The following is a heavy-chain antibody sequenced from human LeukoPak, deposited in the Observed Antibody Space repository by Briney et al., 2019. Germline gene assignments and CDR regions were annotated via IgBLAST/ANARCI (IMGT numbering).Heavy chain of an antibody. CDR1: GFTVSSNY. CDR3: ARDNTVRGNGMDV. D-gene: IGHD3-10*02. V-gene: IGHV3-53*01. CDR2: IYSGGST. Sequence: PGGSLRLSCAASGFTVSSNYMSWVRQAPGKGLEWVSVIYSGGSTYYADSVKGRFTISRDNSKNTLYLQMNSLRAEDTAVYYCARDNTVRGNGMDVWGQGATVTVSS. J-gene: IGHJ6*02.